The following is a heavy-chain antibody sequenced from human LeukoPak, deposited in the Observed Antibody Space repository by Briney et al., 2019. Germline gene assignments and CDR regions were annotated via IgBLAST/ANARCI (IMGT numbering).Heavy chain of an antibody. CDR3: ARGRELAPDY. CDR1: GFTFSSYS. Sequence: GGSLRLSCTASGFTFSSYSLNWVRQAPGKGLEWVSSVSTGSNYIYYADSVKGRFTISRDNAKNSLYLQMNSLRAEDTAVYYCARGRELAPDYWGQGTLVTVSS. CDR2: VSTGSNYI. J-gene: IGHJ4*02. V-gene: IGHV3-21*04. D-gene: IGHD3-10*01.